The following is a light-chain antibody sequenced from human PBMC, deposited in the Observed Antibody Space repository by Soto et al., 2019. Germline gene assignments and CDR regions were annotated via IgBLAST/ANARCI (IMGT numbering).Light chain of an antibody. CDR3: QQYKDWPPYT. CDR1: QRISSN. V-gene: IGKV3-15*01. CDR2: GAS. J-gene: IGKJ2*01. Sequence: EILMTQSQATLSFSPGERATLSCRASQRISSNVAWYQQKPGQAPRLLIYGASTRATGVPARFSGGGSGTEFTLTISSLQSGDFAVYFCQQYKDWPPYTFGQGTKLEIK.